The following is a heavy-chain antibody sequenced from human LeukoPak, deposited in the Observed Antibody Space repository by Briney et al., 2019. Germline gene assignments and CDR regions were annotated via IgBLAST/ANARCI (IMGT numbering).Heavy chain of an antibody. D-gene: IGHD3-16*01. CDR1: GW. J-gene: IGHJ4*02. Sequence: GGSLRLSCAASGWMHWVRQAPGKGLVWVSGINHDGTGTYYADSVKGRFTISRDNAKNTLYLQMNSLSADDTAVYYCARDHPYYEISGPRFDYWGQGTRVTVSS. V-gene: IGHV3-74*01. CDR2: INHDGTGT. CDR3: ARDHPYYEISGPRFDY.